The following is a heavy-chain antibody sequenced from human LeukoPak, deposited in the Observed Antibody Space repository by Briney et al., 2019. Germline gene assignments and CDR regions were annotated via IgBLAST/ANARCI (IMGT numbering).Heavy chain of an antibody. D-gene: IGHD3-3*01. Sequence: PGGSLRLSCAASGFTVSSNYMSWVRQAPGKGLEWVSIIYSGGSTYYADSVKGRFTISRDSSKNTLYLQMNSLRAEDTAVYYCARFSTIFGVDYWAREPWSPSPQ. CDR3: ARFSTIFGVDY. V-gene: IGHV3-66*02. CDR1: GFTVSSNY. CDR2: IYSGGST. J-gene: IGHJ4*02.